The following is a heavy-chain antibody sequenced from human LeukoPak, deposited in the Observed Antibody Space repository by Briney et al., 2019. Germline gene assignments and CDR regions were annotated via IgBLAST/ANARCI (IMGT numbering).Heavy chain of an antibody. CDR2: LYTGGIT. D-gene: IGHD3-10*01. Sequence: GGSLRLSCAASGFDVSINYMSWVRQAPGKGLEWLSVLYTGGITYYADSVKGRFTISRDNSKNTLFLEMNSLRTEDTAVYYCAKVDYGSGTYYDNPSYYYGMDVWGQGTTVIAS. J-gene: IGHJ6*02. CDR3: AKVDYGSGTYYDNPSYYYGMDV. V-gene: IGHV3-53*01. CDR1: GFDVSINY.